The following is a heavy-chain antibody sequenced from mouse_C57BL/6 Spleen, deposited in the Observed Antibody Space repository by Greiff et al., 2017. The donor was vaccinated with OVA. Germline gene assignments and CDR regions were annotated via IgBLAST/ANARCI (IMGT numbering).Heavy chain of an antibody. CDR3: AKAYDYFSWFAY. CDR2: IDPSDSYT. CDR1: GYTFTSYW. J-gene: IGHJ3*01. V-gene: IGHV1-50*01. D-gene: IGHD2-4*01. Sequence: QVQLQQPGAELVKPGASVKLSCKASGYTFTSYWMQWVKQRPGQGLEWIGEIDPSDSYTNYNQQFKGKATLTVDTSSSTAYMQLSSLTSEDSAVYYCAKAYDYFSWFAYWGQGTLVTVSA.